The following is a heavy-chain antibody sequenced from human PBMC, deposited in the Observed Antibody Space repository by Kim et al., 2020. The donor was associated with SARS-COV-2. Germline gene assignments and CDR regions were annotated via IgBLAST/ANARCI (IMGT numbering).Heavy chain of an antibody. V-gene: IGHV4-31*03. CDR2: IYYSGST. D-gene: IGHD3-10*01. Sequence: SETLSLTRTVSGGSISSGGYYWSWIRQHPGKGLEWIGYIYYSGSTYYNPSLKSRVTISVDTSKNQFSLKLSSVTAADTAVYYCAREPEDGSGSYSPAGIDYWGQGTLVTVSS. CDR1: GGSISSGGYY. J-gene: IGHJ4*02. CDR3: AREPEDGSGSYSPAGIDY.